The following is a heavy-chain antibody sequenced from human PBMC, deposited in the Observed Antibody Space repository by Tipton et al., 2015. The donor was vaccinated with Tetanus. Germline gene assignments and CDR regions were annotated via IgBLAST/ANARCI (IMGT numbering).Heavy chain of an antibody. CDR2: IYYSGST. D-gene: IGHD3-16*01. Sequence: LRLSCTVSGGSISTRNYLWGWIRQAPGKGLEWIGNIYYSGSTDYNPSLKSRVAISVDTSKNQFSLKLSSVTAADTAVYYCARTWGVWVTSIDAFDIWGQGTKVAVSS. CDR1: GGSISTRNYL. J-gene: IGHJ3*02. CDR3: ARTWGVWVTSIDAFDI. V-gene: IGHV4-39*01.